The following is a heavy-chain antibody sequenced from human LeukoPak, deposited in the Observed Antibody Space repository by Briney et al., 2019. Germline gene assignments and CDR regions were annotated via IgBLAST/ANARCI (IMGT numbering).Heavy chain of an antibody. Sequence: SETLSLTCTVSGGSISSNNYYWGWIRQPPGKGLEWIGNIYTSGSTYYSPSLKSRVIISLDTSENQFSLTLTSVTAADTAVYYCAKGNPFYDYWGQGTLVTVSS. V-gene: IGHV4-39*07. CDR1: GGSISSNNYY. D-gene: IGHD5/OR15-5a*01. CDR2: IYTSGST. J-gene: IGHJ4*02. CDR3: AKGNPFYDY.